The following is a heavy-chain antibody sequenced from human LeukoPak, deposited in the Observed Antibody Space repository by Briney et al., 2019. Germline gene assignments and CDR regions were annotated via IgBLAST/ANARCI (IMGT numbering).Heavy chain of an antibody. Sequence: SETLSLTCSVPAGSISSSYYHWAWIRQPPGKGLEWIGNIYYTGSTYYNPSLKSRVTISIDRSENQFSLKMSSVTAADTAVYYCARLWAYDSSGHYPLDYWGQGSLVTVSS. V-gene: IGHV4-39*01. D-gene: IGHD3-22*01. CDR3: ARLWAYDSSGHYPLDY. CDR2: IYYTGST. J-gene: IGHJ4*02. CDR1: AGSISSSYYH.